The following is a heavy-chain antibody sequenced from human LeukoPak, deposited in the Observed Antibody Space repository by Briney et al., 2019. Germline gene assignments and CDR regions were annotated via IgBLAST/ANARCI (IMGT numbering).Heavy chain of an antibody. J-gene: IGHJ5*02. CDR2: IYYSGST. D-gene: IGHD6-13*01. CDR1: GGSFSGYY. Sequence: PSETLSLTCAVYGGSFSGYYWSWIRQPPGKGLEWIGYIYYSGSTNYNPSLKSRVTISVDTSKNQFSLKLSSVTAADTAVYYCARGGGVAAAGKNWFDPWGQGTLVTVSS. CDR3: ARGGGVAAAGKNWFDP. V-gene: IGHV4-59*01.